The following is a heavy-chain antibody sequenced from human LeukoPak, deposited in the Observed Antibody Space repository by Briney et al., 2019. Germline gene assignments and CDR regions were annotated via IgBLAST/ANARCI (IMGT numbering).Heavy chain of an antibody. D-gene: IGHD1-26*01. Sequence: PSETLSLTCTVSGGSISSYYWSWIRQPPGKGLEWIGYIYYSGSTNYNPSPKSRATISVDTSKNQFSLKLSSVTAADTAVYYCARPLWELHDAFDIWGQGTMVTVSS. CDR2: IYYSGST. CDR3: ARPLWELHDAFDI. CDR1: GGSISSYY. J-gene: IGHJ3*02. V-gene: IGHV4-59*01.